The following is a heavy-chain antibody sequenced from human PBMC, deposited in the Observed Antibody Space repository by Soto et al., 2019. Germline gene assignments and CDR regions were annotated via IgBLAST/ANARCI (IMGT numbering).Heavy chain of an antibody. CDR2: ISWNSGSI. Sequence: EVQLVESGGGLVQPGRSLRLSCAASGFTFDDYAMHWVRQAPGKGLEWVSGISWNSGSIGYADSVKGRFTISRDNAKNSLYLQMNSLRAEETALYYCAKGATQSLVVAANFDYWGQGTLVTVSS. D-gene: IGHD2-15*01. CDR3: AKGATQSLVVAANFDY. CDR1: GFTFDDYA. J-gene: IGHJ4*02. V-gene: IGHV3-9*01.